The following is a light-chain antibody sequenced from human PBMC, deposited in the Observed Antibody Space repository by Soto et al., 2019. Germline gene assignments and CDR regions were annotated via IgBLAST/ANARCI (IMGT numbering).Light chain of an antibody. CDR2: NTN. CDR3: LLYLGGGIWV. Sequence: QAVVTQEPSFSVSPGGTVTLTCGLSSGPVFTSSYPNWYQQTPGQAPRTLIFNTNTRSSGVPDRCSGSILGDKAALTITGAQADDDSYYYCLLYLGGGIWVVGGGTKVTVL. V-gene: IGLV8-61*01. CDR1: SGPVFTSSY. J-gene: IGLJ3*02.